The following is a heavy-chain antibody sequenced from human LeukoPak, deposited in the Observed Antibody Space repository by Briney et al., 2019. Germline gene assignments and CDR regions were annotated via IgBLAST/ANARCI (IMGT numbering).Heavy chain of an antibody. CDR3: ARDGGYWFYP. Sequence: GGSLRLSCAASGFMFSNYGMSWVRQAPGKGLEWVSSISVSGSFTYYADSVKGRFTISRDNAKNSLYLQMNSLRAEDTAVYYCARDGGYWFYPWGQGTLVTVSS. CDR1: GFMFSNYG. D-gene: IGHD3-16*01. V-gene: IGHV3-21*01. CDR2: ISVSGSFT. J-gene: IGHJ5*02.